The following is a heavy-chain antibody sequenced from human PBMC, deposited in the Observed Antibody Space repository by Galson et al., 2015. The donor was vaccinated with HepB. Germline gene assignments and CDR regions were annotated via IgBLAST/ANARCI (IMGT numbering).Heavy chain of an antibody. Sequence: SVKVSCKVSGYTLTELSMHWVRQAPGKGLEWMGGFDPEDGETIYAQKFQGRVTMTEDTSTDTAYMELSSLRSEDTAVYYCATRYCSGGSCYSREGYFDYWGQGTLVTVSS. J-gene: IGHJ4*02. V-gene: IGHV1-24*01. CDR3: ATRYCSGGSCYSREGYFDY. CDR2: FDPEDGET. CDR1: GYTLTELS. D-gene: IGHD2-15*01.